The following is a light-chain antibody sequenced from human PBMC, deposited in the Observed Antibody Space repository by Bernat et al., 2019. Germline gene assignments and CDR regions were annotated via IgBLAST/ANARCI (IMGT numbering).Light chain of an antibody. V-gene: IGKV2-28*01. Sequence: DIVMTQSPLSLPVTPGEPASISCRCSQSRLQSNGYNYLEGYLQKAGQSPQLRIYWGSNRASGVPDRFSGSGTGTAFTLKIGRVEAVDVGVYYCMQALQTPITFGQGTRLEIK. J-gene: IGKJ5*01. CDR2: WGS. CDR3: MQALQTPIT. CDR1: QSRLQSNGYNY.